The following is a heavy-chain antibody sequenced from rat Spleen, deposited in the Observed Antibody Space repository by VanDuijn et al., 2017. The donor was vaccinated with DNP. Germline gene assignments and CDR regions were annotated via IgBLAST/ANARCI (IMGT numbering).Heavy chain of an antibody. D-gene: IGHD1-10*01. CDR1: GYSITSSY. J-gene: IGHJ2*01. Sequence: EVQLQESGPGLVKPSQSLSLTCSVTGYSITSSYRWTWIRKFPGNKLEWMGYISYSGSTGYNPFLKSRISITRDTSKNQFFLQLNSVTTEDTATYYCARSSYNNFPRDYFDYWGQGVMVTVSS. CDR3: ARSSYNNFPRDYFDY. V-gene: IGHV3-1*01. CDR2: ISYSGST.